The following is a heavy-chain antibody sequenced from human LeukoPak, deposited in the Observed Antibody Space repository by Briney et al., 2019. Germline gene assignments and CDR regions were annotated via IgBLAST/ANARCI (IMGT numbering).Heavy chain of an antibody. CDR3: ARQIVGATGLDY. Sequence: PGGSLRLSCAASGITFSTYTMNWVRQAPGKGLEWVSYISSSGRTVYYADSVKGRFTISRDNAKDSLYLQMNSLRAEDTAVYYCARQIVGATGLDYWGQGTLVTVSS. CDR1: GITFSTYT. V-gene: IGHV3-48*04. D-gene: IGHD1-26*01. J-gene: IGHJ4*02. CDR2: ISSSGRTV.